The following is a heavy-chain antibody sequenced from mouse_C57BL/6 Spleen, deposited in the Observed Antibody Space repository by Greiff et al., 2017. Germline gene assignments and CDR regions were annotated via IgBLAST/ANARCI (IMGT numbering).Heavy chain of an antibody. Sequence: ESGPGLVKPSQSLSLTCSVTGYSITSGYYWNWIRQFPGNKLEWMGYISYDGSNNYNPSLKNRISITRDTSKNQFFLKLNSVTTEDTATYYCARGEFAYWGQGTLGTVSA. V-gene: IGHV3-6*01. CDR2: ISYDGSN. CDR3: ARGEFAY. J-gene: IGHJ3*01. CDR1: GYSITSGYY.